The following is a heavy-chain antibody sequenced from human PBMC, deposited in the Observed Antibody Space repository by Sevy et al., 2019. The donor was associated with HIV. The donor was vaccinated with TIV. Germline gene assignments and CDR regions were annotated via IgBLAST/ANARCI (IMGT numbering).Heavy chain of an antibody. D-gene: IGHD2-2*01. CDR1: GFTFSSYA. CDR3: ARDQGSRDYYGMDV. V-gene: IGHV3-30-3*01. Sequence: GGSLRLSCAASGFTFSSYAMHWVRQAPGKGLEWVAVISYDGSNKYYADSVKGRFTISRDNSKNTLYLQMNSLRAEDTAVYYCARDQGSRDYYGMDVWGQGTTVIVSS. CDR2: ISYDGSNK. J-gene: IGHJ6*02.